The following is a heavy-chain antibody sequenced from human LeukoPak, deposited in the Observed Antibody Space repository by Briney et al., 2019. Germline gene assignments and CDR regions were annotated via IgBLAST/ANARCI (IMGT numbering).Heavy chain of an antibody. V-gene: IGHV1-2*02. CDR2: INPNSGGT. CDR1: GGTFSSYA. CDR3: AREGGSSGWYLGGHDAFDI. D-gene: IGHD6-19*01. J-gene: IGHJ3*02. Sequence: GASVKVSCKASGGTFSSYAISWVRQAPGQGLEWMGWINPNSGGTNYAQKFQGRVTMTRDTPISTAYMELSRLRPDDTAVYYCAREGGSSGWYLGGHDAFDIWGQGTMVTVSS.